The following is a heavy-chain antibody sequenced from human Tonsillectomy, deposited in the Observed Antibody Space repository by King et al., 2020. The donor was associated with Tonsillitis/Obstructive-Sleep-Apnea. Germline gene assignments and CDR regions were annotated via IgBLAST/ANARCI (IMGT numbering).Heavy chain of an antibody. V-gene: IGHV4-61*01. D-gene: IGHD3-10*01. J-gene: IGHJ4*02. Sequence: VQLQESGPGLVKPSETLSLTCTVSGGSVSSGSYYWSWIRQPPGKGLEWIGYIYYSGSTNYNPSLKSRVTISVDTSKNQFSLKLSSVTAADTAVYYCARRVGLITDYWGEGTLVTVSS. CDR3: ARRVGLITDY. CDR1: GGSVSSGSYY. CDR2: IYYSGST.